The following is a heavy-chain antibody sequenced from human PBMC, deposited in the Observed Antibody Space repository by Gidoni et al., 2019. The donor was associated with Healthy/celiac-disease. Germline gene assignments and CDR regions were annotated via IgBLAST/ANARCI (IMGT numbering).Heavy chain of an antibody. CDR3: ASFYGGNVHHYYGMDV. CDR1: GGSQSSSNW. J-gene: IGHJ6*02. Sequence: QVQLQESGPGLVKTSGTLSLTCAVSGGSQSSSNWWSWVRQPPGKGLEWIGEIYHSGSTNYNPSLKSRVTISVDKSKNQFSLKLSSVTAADTAVYSCASFYGGNVHHYYGMDVWGQGTPVTVSS. D-gene: IGHD2-15*01. V-gene: IGHV4-4*02. CDR2: IYHSGST.